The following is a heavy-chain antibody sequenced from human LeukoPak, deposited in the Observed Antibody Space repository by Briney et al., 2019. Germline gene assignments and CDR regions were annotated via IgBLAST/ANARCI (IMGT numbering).Heavy chain of an antibody. CDR3: AGMIAAKSDY. J-gene: IGHJ4*02. CDR2: ISGSGGST. Sequence: GGSLRLSCAASGFTFSSYAMSWVRQAPGKGLEWVSVISGSGGSTYYADSVKGRFTISRDNSKNTLYLQMKSLRAEDTAVYYCAGMIAAKSDYWGQGTLVTVSS. D-gene: IGHD6-6*01. CDR1: GFTFSSYA. V-gene: IGHV3-23*01.